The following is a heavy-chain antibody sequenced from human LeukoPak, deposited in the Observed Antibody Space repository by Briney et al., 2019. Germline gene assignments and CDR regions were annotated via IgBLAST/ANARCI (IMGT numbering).Heavy chain of an antibody. V-gene: IGHV1-46*01. CDR3: ARVGYSSGWYVAFDI. CDR2: INPSGGST. CDR1: GYTFTSYY. Sequence: ASVKVSCEASGYTFTSYYMHWVRQAPGQGLEWMGIINPSGGSTSYAQKFQGRVTMTRETSTSTVYMELSSLRSEDTAVYYCARVGYSSGWYVAFDIWGQGKMVTVSS. D-gene: IGHD6-19*01. J-gene: IGHJ3*02.